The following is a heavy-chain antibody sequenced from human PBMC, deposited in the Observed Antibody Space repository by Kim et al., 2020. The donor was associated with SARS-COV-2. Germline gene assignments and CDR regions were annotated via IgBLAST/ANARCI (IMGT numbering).Heavy chain of an antibody. Sequence: GGSLRLSCAASGFTFSNAWMSWVRQAPGKGLEWVGRIKSKTDGGTTDYAAPVKGRFTISRDDSKNTLYLQMNSLKTEDTAVYYCTTDNYYDSSGETLFDLWGRGTLVTVSS. D-gene: IGHD3-22*01. CDR1: GFTFSNAW. V-gene: IGHV3-15*01. CDR2: IKSKTDGGTT. CDR3: TTDNYYDSSGETLFDL. J-gene: IGHJ2*01.